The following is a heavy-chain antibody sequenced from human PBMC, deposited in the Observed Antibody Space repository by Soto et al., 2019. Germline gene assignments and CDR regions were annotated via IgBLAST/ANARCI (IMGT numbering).Heavy chain of an antibody. CDR1: GFTFSSYA. CDR3: AKWQVTGAVTPYYFDY. Sequence: EVQLLESGGGLVQPGGSLRLSCAASGFTFSSYAMSWVRQAPGKGLEWVSAISSRGGSTYYADSVKGRFTISRDNSKNTLYLQMNSLRAEDTAVYYCAKWQVTGAVTPYYFDYWGQGTLVTVSS. D-gene: IGHD2-21*02. CDR2: ISSRGGST. J-gene: IGHJ4*02. V-gene: IGHV3-23*01.